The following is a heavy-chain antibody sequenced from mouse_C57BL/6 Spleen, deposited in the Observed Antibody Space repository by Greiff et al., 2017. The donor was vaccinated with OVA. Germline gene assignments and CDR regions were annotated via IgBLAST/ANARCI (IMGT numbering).Heavy chain of an antibody. CDR1: GYAFSSSW. CDR3: ARQLRSYFDY. Sequence: QVQLQQSGPELVKPGASVKISCKASGYAFSSSWMNWVKQRPGKGLEWIGRIYPGDGDTNYNGKFKGKATLTADKSSSTAYMQLSSLTTEDSASYVCARQLRSYFDYWGQGTTLTVSS. J-gene: IGHJ2*01. CDR2: IYPGDGDT. D-gene: IGHD3-2*02. V-gene: IGHV1-82*01.